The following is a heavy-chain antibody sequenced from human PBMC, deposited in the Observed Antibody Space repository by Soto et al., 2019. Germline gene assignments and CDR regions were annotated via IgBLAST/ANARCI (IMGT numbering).Heavy chain of an antibody. V-gene: IGHV5-10-1*01. J-gene: IGHJ6*02. CDR1: GYSFTSYW. CDR2: IDPSDSYT. D-gene: IGHD2-21*02. Sequence: GESLKISCKGSGYSFTSYWISWVRQMPGKGLEWMGRIDPSDSYTNYSPSFQGHVTISADKSISTAYLQWSSLKASDTAMYYCARRLTYCGGDCSPDYYYFYGMDVWGQGTTVTVSS. CDR3: ARRLTYCGGDCSPDYYYFYGMDV.